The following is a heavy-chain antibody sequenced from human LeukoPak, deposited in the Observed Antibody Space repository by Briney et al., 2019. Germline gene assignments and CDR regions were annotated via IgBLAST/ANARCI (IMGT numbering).Heavy chain of an antibody. CDR3: ARDLTRGYYDSSGSSPAGY. CDR1: GGTFSSYA. V-gene: IGHV1-69*05. J-gene: IGHJ4*02. CDR2: IIPIFGTA. D-gene: IGHD3-22*01. Sequence: SVKVSCKASGGTFSSYAISWVRQAPGQGLEWMGRIIPIFGTANYAQKFQGRVTITRDESTSTAYMELSSLRSEDTAVYYCARDLTRGYYDSSGSSPAGYWGQGTLVTVSS.